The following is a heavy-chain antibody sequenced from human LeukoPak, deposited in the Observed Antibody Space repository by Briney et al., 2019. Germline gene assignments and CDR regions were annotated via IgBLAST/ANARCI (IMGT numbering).Heavy chain of an antibody. J-gene: IGHJ4*02. CDR1: GFIFSGSA. CDR2: IRGKVYSYET. Sequence: GGSPRLSCAASGFIFSGSAIHWVRQASGKGLEWVGRIRGKVYSYETTYAASVKGRFTISRIDSNNTAYLQMNSLNTDDTAVYYCTTMSTAEGFDYWGQGTLVTVSS. V-gene: IGHV3-73*01. D-gene: IGHD1-14*01. CDR3: TTMSTAEGFDY.